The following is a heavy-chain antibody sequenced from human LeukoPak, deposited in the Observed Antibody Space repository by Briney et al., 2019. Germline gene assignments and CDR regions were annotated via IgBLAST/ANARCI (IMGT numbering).Heavy chain of an antibody. Sequence: PGGSLRLSCAASGFTFSSYAMSWVRQAPGKGLEWVSAISGSGGSTYYADSVKGRFTISRDNAKNSLYLQMNSLRAEDTAVYYCARDRTYYYDSSGYYYRYFDYWGQGTLVTVSS. CDR3: ARDRTYYYDSSGYYYRYFDY. CDR2: ISGSGGST. D-gene: IGHD3-22*01. J-gene: IGHJ4*02. V-gene: IGHV3-23*01. CDR1: GFTFSSYA.